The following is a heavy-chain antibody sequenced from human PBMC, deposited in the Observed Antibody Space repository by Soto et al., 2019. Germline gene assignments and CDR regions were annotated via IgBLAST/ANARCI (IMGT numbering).Heavy chain of an antibody. CDR2: IIPIFGIA. V-gene: IGHV1-69*08. J-gene: IGHJ6*02. Sequence: QVQLVQSGAEVKKPGSSVKVSCKASGGTFSRYSITWVRQAPGHGLEWIGRIIPIFGIASYAQKFQGRVTITADESPSTAYMGLSSLRADDTAVYYCAREDRDRETGLVPAAIAGMDVWGQGTTVTVSS. CDR1: GGTFSRYS. CDR3: AREDRDRETGLVPAAIAGMDV. D-gene: IGHD2-2*01.